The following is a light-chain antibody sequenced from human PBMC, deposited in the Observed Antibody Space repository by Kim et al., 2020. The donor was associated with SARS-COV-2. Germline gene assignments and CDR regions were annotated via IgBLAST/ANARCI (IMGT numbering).Light chain of an antibody. CDR3: QSLHTRGTWV. J-gene: IGLJ3*02. V-gene: IGLV3-25*03. Sequence: SYELTQPPSVSVSPGQTARMSCSGDELPKQYAYWYQQKPGQAPVLVMFQDSKRPSGIPERSSVSSMGTRVTLPITSVQPEDEADYYCQSLHTRGTWVFGG. CDR1: ELPKQY. CDR2: QDS.